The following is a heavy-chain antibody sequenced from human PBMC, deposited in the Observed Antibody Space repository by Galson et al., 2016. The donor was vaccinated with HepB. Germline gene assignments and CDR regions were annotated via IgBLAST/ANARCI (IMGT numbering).Heavy chain of an antibody. J-gene: IGHJ4*02. Sequence: QSGAEVKKPAESLKISCKGSGYTFTSYWIAWVRQMPGKGLEWMGIIFPADSDTRYSPSFQGRVTISADKSISTAYLQWSSLKASDTALYYCARSKGSSSFSPLDYWGQGTLVTVSS. V-gene: IGHV5-51*01. CDR3: ARSKGSSSFSPLDY. D-gene: IGHD6-6*01. CDR2: IFPADSDT. CDR1: GYTFTSYW.